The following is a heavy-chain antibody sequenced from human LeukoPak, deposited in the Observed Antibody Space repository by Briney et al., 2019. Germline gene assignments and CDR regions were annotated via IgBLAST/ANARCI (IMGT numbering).Heavy chain of an antibody. CDR1: GLTFSSCA. J-gene: IGHJ5*02. Sequence: AGSLRPSCAASGLTFSSCAMHWVSQAPGKGLEWVALISYDGSNEYYADSVKGRYTISRDNSKNTLYLQMNSLRAEDTAVYYCAKYYGDSVLNWFDPWGQGSLVTVSS. CDR3: AKYYGDSVLNWFDP. V-gene: IGHV3-30-3*02. CDR2: ISYDGSNE. D-gene: IGHD4-17*01.